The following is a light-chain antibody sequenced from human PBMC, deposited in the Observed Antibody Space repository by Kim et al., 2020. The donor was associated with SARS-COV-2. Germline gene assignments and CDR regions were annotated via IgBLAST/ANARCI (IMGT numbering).Light chain of an antibody. V-gene: IGKV1-5*01. CDR3: QQYNSIPGT. J-gene: IGKJ1*01. CDR2: DAS. CDR1: QSISSW. Sequence: DIQMTQSPSTLSASVGDRVTITCRASQSISSWLAWYQQKPGKAPKLLIYDASSLESGVPSRFSGSGSGTEFTLTISSLQPDDFASYYCQQYNSIPGTFGQGTKVDIK.